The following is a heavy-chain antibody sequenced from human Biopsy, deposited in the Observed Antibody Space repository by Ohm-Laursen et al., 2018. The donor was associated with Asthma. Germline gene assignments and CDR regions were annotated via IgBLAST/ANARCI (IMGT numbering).Heavy chain of an antibody. CDR1: GYTFISYA. V-gene: IGHV1-3*01. J-gene: IGHJ3*02. CDR3: ARTYYDFLTGQVNDAFAT. D-gene: IGHD3-9*01. Sequence: ASVKVSCKASGYTFISYAIHWVRQAPGQRLEWMGWINAGNGNTKYSQKFRGRVTITRDTSASTAYMELSSLRSEDTAVYYCARTYYDFLTGQVNDAFATWGQGTMVTVSS. CDR2: INAGNGNT.